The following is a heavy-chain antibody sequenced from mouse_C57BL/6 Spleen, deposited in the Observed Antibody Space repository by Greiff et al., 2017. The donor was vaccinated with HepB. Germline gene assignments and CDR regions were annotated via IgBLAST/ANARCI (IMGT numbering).Heavy chain of an antibody. D-gene: IGHD2-3*01. CDR2: IDPETGGT. CDR3: TNLLFAY. J-gene: IGHJ3*01. V-gene: IGHV1-15*01. CDR1: GYTFTDYE. Sequence: VQLQESGAELVRPGASVTLSCKASGYTFTDYEMHWVKQTPVHGLEWIGAIDPETGGTAYNQKFKGKAILTADKSSSTAYTELRSLTSEDSAVYYCTNLLFAYWGQGTLVTVSA.